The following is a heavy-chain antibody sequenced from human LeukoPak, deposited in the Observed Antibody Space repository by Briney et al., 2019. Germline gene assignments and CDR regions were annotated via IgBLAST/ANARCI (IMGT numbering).Heavy chain of an antibody. Sequence: GASVKVSCKASGYTFTGYYMHWVRQAPGQGLEWMGWINPNSGGTNYAQKFQGRVTMTRDTSISTAYMELSRLRSDDTAVYYCARDQGEQWLVPYFDYWGQGTLVTVSS. CDR3: ARDQGEQWLVPYFDY. V-gene: IGHV1-2*02. D-gene: IGHD6-19*01. CDR2: INPNSGGT. J-gene: IGHJ4*02. CDR1: GYTFTGYY.